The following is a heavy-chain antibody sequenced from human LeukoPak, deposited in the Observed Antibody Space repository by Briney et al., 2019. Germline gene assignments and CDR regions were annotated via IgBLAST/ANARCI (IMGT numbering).Heavy chain of an antibody. Sequence: SETLSLTCTVFGGSISSYYWSWIRQPPGKGLEWIGYIYYSGSTNYNPSLKSRVTISVDTSKNQFSLKLSSVTAADTAVYYCARGVVVAATHWFDPWGQGTLVTVSS. J-gene: IGHJ5*02. D-gene: IGHD2-15*01. CDR3: ARGVVVAATHWFDP. V-gene: IGHV4-59*01. CDR1: GGSISSYY. CDR2: IYYSGST.